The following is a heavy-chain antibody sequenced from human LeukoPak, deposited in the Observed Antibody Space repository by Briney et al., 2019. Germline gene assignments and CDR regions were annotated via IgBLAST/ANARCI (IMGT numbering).Heavy chain of an antibody. CDR2: FDPGDGET. D-gene: IGHD3-9*01. CDR3: ATRLRYFDWLLFNY. V-gene: IGHV1-24*01. CDR1: GYTLTELS. Sequence: ASVKVSCKVSGYTLTELSMHWVRQAPGKGLEWMGGFDPGDGETIYAQKFQGRVTMTEDTSTDTAYMELSSLRSEGTAVYYCATRLRYFDWLLFNYWGQGTLVTASS. J-gene: IGHJ4*02.